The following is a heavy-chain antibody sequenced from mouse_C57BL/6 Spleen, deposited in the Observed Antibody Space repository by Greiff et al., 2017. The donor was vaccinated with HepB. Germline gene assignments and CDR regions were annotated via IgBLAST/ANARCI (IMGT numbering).Heavy chain of an antibody. V-gene: IGHV3-8*01. J-gene: IGHJ1*03. CDR1: GYSITSDY. CDR2: ISYSGST. Sequence: EVKLMESGPGLAKPSQTLSLTCSVTGYSITSDYWNWIRKFPGNKLEYMGYISYSGSTYYNPSLKSRISITRDTSKNQYYLQLNSVTTEDTATYYCARYEIYDGYYFDVWGTGTTVTVSS. D-gene: IGHD2-3*01. CDR3: ARYEIYDGYYFDV.